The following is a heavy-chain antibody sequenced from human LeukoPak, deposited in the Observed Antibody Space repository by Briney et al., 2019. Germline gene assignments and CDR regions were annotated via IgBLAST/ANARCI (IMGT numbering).Heavy chain of an antibody. CDR1: GGSISGYY. Sequence: QPSETLSLTCTVSGGSISGYYWSWIRQPPGKGLEWIGYIYYSGGTHYNPSLKSRVTMLVDTPKNQFSLKLSSVTAADTAVYYCARWWYCSSTSCYESRDYWGQGTLVTVSS. J-gene: IGHJ4*02. V-gene: IGHV4-59*12. D-gene: IGHD2-2*01. CDR2: IYYSGGT. CDR3: ARWWYCSSTSCYESRDY.